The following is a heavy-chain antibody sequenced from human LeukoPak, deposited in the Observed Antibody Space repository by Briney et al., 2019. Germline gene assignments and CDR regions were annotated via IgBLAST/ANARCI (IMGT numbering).Heavy chain of an antibody. Sequence: GGSLRLSCAASGFTVSSNYMSWVRQAPGKGLEWVSVIYSGGSTYYADSVKGRFTISRDNAMNSMYLQMNSLRVEDTAVYYCARGMTGDYDYVWGSYNWFDPWGQGTLVTVSS. CDR1: GFTVSSNY. CDR2: IYSGGST. V-gene: IGHV3-66*01. D-gene: IGHD3-16*01. CDR3: ARGMTGDYDYVWGSYNWFDP. J-gene: IGHJ5*02.